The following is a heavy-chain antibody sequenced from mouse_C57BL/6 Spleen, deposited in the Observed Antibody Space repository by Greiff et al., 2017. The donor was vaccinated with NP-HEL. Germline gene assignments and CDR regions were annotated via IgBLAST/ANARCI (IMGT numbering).Heavy chain of an antibody. CDR3: ARSLTTNWDEDAY. D-gene: IGHD4-1*01. Sequence: VQLQQSGPELVKPGASVKISCKASGYAFSSSWMNWVKQRPGKGLEWIGRIYPGDGDTNYNGKFKGKATLTADKSSSTAYMQLSSLTSEDSAVYFCARSLTTNWDEDAYWGQGTLVTVSA. V-gene: IGHV1-82*01. CDR2: IYPGDGDT. J-gene: IGHJ3*01. CDR1: GYAFSSSW.